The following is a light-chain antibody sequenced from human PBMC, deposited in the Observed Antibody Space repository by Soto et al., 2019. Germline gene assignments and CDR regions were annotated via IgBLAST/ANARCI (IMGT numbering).Light chain of an antibody. J-gene: IGLJ3*02. CDR1: SSDVGSYKF. CDR2: EGS. CDR3: CSYAGDSAWV. V-gene: IGLV2-23*01. Sequence: QSVLTQPASVSGSPGQSITISCTGTSSDVGSYKFVSWYQQHPGKAPKLMIYEGSKRPSGVSNRFSGSKSGNRASLTISGLQAEDEADYYCCSYAGDSAWVFGGGTKVTVL.